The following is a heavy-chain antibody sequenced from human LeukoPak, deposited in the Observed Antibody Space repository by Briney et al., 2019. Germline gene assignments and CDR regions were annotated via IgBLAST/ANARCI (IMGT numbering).Heavy chain of an antibody. CDR2: INPNSGGT. V-gene: IGHV1-2*02. D-gene: IGHD6-13*01. CDR3: ARVPSSWSHYFDY. CDR1: GYTFTGYY. Sequence: ASVKVSCKASGYTFTGYYMHWVRQAPGQGLEWMGWINPNSGGTNYAQKFQGRVTMTRDTSISTAYMELSRLRSDDTAVYYCARVPSSWSHYFDYWGQGTLVTVSS. J-gene: IGHJ4*02.